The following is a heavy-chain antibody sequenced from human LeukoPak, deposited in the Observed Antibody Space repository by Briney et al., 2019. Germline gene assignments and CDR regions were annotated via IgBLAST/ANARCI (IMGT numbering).Heavy chain of an antibody. CDR1: GYTFPSYY. D-gene: IGHD1-26*01. CDR3: ARDIVGATKEDFDY. CDR2: INPSGGNT. J-gene: IGHJ4*02. Sequence: GASVKVSCKASGYTFPSYYMHWVRQAPGQGLEWMGVINPSGGNTNSAQKFQGRVTMTRDTSTSTAYMELRSLRSDDTAVYYCARDIVGATKEDFDYWGQGTLVTVSS. V-gene: IGHV1-46*01.